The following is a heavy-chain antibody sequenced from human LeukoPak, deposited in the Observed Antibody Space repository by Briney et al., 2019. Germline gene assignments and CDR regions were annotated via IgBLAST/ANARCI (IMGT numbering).Heavy chain of an antibody. V-gene: IGHV1-69*01. CDR3: ARSRGYSYGNYYYYYYMDV. D-gene: IGHD5-18*01. J-gene: IGHJ6*03. CDR2: SIPIFGTA. Sequence: SVKLSCKASVGTFSSYAISWVRQAPGQGLEWMGGSIPIFGTANYAQKFQGRVTITADESTSTAYMELSSLRAEDTAVYYCARSRGYSYGNYYYYYYMDVWGKGTTVTVSS. CDR1: VGTFSSYA.